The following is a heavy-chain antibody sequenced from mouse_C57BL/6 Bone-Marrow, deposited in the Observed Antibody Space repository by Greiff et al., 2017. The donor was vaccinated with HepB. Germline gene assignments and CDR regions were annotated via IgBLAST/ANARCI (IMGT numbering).Heavy chain of an antibody. D-gene: IGHD2-3*01. V-gene: IGHV1-55*01. J-gene: IGHJ3*01. CDR3: ARFYDGYYEFAY. Sequence: QVQLQQPGAELVKPGASVKMSCKASGYTFTSYWITWVKQRPGQGLEWIGYIYPGSGSTNYNEKFKSKATLTVDTSSSTAYMQLSSLTSEDSAVYYCARFYDGYYEFAYWGQGTLVTVSA. CDR2: IYPGSGST. CDR1: GYTFTSYW.